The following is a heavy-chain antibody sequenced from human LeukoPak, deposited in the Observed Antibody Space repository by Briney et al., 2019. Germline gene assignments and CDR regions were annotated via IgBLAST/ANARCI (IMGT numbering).Heavy chain of an antibody. J-gene: IGHJ4*02. D-gene: IGHD1-1*01. CDR2: IYPGDSDT. Sequence: RGEPLKISCKGSGYSFTSYWNGWVRQMPGKGLEWMGIIYPGDSDTRYSASFQVQVTISADKSISNAYLQWSSLKASDTAMYYCARIWNDPYYFGCWGQGALVTVA. CDR3: ARIWNDPYYFGC. CDR1: GYSFTSYW. V-gene: IGHV5-51*01.